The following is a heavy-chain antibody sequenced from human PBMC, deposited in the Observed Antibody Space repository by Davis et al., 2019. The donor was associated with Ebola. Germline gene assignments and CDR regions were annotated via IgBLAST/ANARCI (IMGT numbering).Heavy chain of an antibody. V-gene: IGHV4-61*05. Sequence: GSLRLSCTVSGGSISSSSYYWGWIRQPPGKGLEWIGYIYYSGSTNYNPSLKSRVTISVDTSKNQFSLKLSSVTAADTAVYYCARAHEVQGDLFAFDIWGQGTMVTVSS. CDR1: GGSISSSSYY. CDR2: IYYSGST. D-gene: IGHD3-10*01. J-gene: IGHJ3*02. CDR3: ARAHEVQGDLFAFDI.